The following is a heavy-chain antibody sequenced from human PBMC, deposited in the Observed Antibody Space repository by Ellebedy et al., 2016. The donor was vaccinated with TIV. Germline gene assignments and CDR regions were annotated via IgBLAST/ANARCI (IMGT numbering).Heavy chain of an antibody. D-gene: IGHD3-22*01. CDR1: GFTFSRFA. CDR2: ISDDGYGK. V-gene: IGHV3-30*18. Sequence: GESLKISCAASGFTFSRFAIQWVRQAPGKGLEWVALISDDGYGKYYIDSVKGRFTISRGNSKNTLYLQMNSLRAEDTAVYYCAKRGVGASSGLDYWGQGTLVTVSS. J-gene: IGHJ4*02. CDR3: AKRGVGASSGLDY.